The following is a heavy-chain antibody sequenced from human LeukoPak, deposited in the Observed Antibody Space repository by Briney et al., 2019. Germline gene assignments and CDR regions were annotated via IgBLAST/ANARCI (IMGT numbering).Heavy chain of an antibody. J-gene: IGHJ4*02. CDR1: GFTFDDYA. D-gene: IGHD4-11*01. CDR3: AKAHDYSKGVLAY. CDR2: ISWNSGSI. V-gene: IGHV3-9*01. Sequence: GGSLRLSCAASGFTFDDYAMHWVRQAPGKGLEWVSGISWNSGSIGYADSVKGRFTISRDNAKNSLYLQMNSLRAEDTALYYCAKAHDYSKGVLAYWVQGTLVTVSS.